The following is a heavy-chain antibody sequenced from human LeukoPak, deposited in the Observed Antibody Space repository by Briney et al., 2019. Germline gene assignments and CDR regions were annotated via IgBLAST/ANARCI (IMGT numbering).Heavy chain of an antibody. D-gene: IGHD3-22*01. Sequence: GRSLRLSCEASGFTFSNFGMHWVRQAPGKGLGWVAIISYDGCTKYYADSVKGRFSISRDNSKNTLYLQMNSLRVEDTAVYYCATPPTAYTSGSLGYWGQGTLVTVSS. V-gene: IGHV3-30*03. CDR3: ATPPTAYTSGSLGY. CDR2: ISYDGCTK. J-gene: IGHJ4*02. CDR1: GFTFSNFG.